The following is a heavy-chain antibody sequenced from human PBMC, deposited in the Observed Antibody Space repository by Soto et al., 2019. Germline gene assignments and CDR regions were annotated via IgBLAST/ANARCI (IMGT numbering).Heavy chain of an antibody. J-gene: IGHJ5*02. CDR2: IKYDGSEE. Sequence: GSLRLSCAGSGFTFSDYWISWARQAPGKGLEWVANIKYDGSEEYYVDSVRGRFTISRDNAMNSLHLQMNSLRADDTAVYYCARFASGKSASTWGQGTLVTVSS. CDR3: ARFASGKSAST. D-gene: IGHD5-12*01. V-gene: IGHV3-7*05. CDR1: GFTFSDYW.